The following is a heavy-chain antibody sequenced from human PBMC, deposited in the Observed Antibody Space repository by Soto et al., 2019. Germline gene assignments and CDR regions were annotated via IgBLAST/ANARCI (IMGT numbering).Heavy chain of an antibody. CDR3: AKTYAWDDLGYSRNLDL. CDR1: GFTFKHFW. D-gene: IGHD1-1*01. CDR2: INQDGTEE. V-gene: IGHV3-7*03. J-gene: IGHJ2*01. Sequence: VESGGDLVQPGGSLRLSCAASGFTFKHFWMNWVRQAPGKGLEWVAHINQDGTEENYVDSVKGGFIISRDNLKNAVFLHMDSPRADDTAVYYCAKTYAWDDLGYSRNLDLGGRGTPV.